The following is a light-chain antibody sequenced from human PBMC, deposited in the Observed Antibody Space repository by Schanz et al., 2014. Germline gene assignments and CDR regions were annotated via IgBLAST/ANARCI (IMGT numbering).Light chain of an antibody. Sequence: QSALTQQPSVSGTPGQRVTISCSGNSSNIGSHVVNWYQQVPPAAPKLLIYSDNQRPSGVPDRFSGSKSGTSASLAISGLQSEDEADYYCAAWDKSLHGEFFGGGTKLTVL. V-gene: IGLV1-44*01. J-gene: IGLJ2*01. CDR1: SSNIGSHV. CDR2: SDN. CDR3: AAWDKSLHGEF.